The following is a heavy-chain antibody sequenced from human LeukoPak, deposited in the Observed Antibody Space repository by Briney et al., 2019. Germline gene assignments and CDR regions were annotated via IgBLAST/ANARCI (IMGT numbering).Heavy chain of an antibody. D-gene: IGHD2-2*01. Sequence: GGSLRLSCAASGFTFSAYGMSWVRQAPGQGLEWVSGISANGSITFYARSVRGRFTISRDNSRNTLFLQMNSLRAEDTAVYYCAHGAMYQLDYWGQGTLVTVSS. J-gene: IGHJ4*02. CDR1: GFTFSAYG. CDR2: ISANGSIT. CDR3: AHGAMYQLDY. V-gene: IGHV3-23*01.